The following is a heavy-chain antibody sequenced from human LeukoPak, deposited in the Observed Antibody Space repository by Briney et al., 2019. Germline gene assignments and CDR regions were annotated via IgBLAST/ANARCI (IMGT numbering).Heavy chain of an antibody. Sequence: SETLSLTCAVSGYSISSGYYWSWIRQPPGKGLEWIATINHSGETYYNPSLKSRVTISVDTSNNQFSLKLSSVTAAGTAIYYCARYTANKSGYSFDYWGQGTLVTVSS. CDR2: INHSGET. CDR1: GYSISSGYY. J-gene: IGHJ4*02. D-gene: IGHD3-22*01. CDR3: ARYTANKSGYSFDY. V-gene: IGHV4-38-2*01.